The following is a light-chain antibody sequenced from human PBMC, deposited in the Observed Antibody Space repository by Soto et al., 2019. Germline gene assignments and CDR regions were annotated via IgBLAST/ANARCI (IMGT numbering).Light chain of an antibody. CDR2: DVS. J-gene: IGLJ1*01. V-gene: IGLV2-11*01. Sequence: QSALTQPRSVSGSPGQSVTISCTGTSSDVGGYNYVSWYQQHPGKAPKLMIYDVSKRPSGVPDRFSGSKSGNTASLTISGLQAEDEADYYCGSWDSSLSAYVFGTGTKVNVL. CDR1: SSDVGGYNY. CDR3: GSWDSSLSAYV.